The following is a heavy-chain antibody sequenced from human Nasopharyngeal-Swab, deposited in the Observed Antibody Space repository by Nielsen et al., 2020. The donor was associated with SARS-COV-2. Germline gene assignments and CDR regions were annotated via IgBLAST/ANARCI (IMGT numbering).Heavy chain of an antibody. CDR3: ARMYHGGSYLVDY. V-gene: IGHV2-26*01. CDR2: IFSNDEK. CDR1: GFSLSNARMG. Sequence: SGPTLVKPTETLTLTCTVSGFSLSNARMGVSWIRQPPGKALEWLAHIFSNDEKSYRTSLKSRLTISKDTSKSQVVLTMTNMDPVDTATYYCARMYHGGSYLVDYWGQGTLVTVSS. J-gene: IGHJ4*02. D-gene: IGHD1-26*01.